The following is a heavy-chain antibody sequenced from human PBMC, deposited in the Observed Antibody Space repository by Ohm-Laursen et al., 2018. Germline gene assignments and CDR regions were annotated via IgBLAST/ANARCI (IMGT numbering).Heavy chain of an antibody. CDR2: IYYTGST. D-gene: IGHD5-18*01. J-gene: IGHJ4*02. Sequence: GTLSLTCPVSGGSISGYYWSWIRQPPGKGLEWIGYIYYTGSTTYNPSLKSRVTISVDTSKKQFSLKLSSVTAADTAVYYCARRETDYSYGYGYWGQGTLVTVSS. V-gene: IGHV4-59*08. CDR3: ARRETDYSYGYGY. CDR1: GGSISGYY.